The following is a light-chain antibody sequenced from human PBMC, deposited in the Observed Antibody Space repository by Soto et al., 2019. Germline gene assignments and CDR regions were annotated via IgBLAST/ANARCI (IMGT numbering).Light chain of an antibody. CDR2: AAS. Sequence: DIQMTQSPSSLSASVGDRVTITCRASQGIRKDLGWYQQKPGKAPKRLIYAASSLQCGVPSRFSGSGSGTEFTLTISSLQPEDYATYYCLQQNSYPLTFGGGTKVEIK. V-gene: IGKV1-17*01. CDR3: LQQNSYPLT. J-gene: IGKJ4*01. CDR1: QGIRKD.